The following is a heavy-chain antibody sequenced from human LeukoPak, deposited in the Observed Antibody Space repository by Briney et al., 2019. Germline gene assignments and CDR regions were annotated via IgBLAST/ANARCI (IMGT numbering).Heavy chain of an antibody. CDR1: GLTFSNCR. J-gene: IGHJ4*02. D-gene: IGHD3-16*01. CDR2: IKEDGTET. V-gene: IGHV3-7*05. Sequence: AGSLRLSCVVSGLTFSNCRMTWVRQARGRGLEWVANIKEDGTETSYVGSVKGRFTISRDNAKNSLYLQMNGLRAEDTALYYCTRDEFGSLAFWGRGTLVTVSS. CDR3: TRDEFGSLAF.